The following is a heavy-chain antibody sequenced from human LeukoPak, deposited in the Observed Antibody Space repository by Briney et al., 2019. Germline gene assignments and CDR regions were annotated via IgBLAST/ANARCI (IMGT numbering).Heavy chain of an antibody. CDR2: IYHSGST. J-gene: IGHJ5*02. CDR3: AKDGGFTSWYEDWFDP. CDR1: GGSISSNNW. V-gene: IGHV4-4*02. D-gene: IGHD6-13*01. Sequence: KPSETLSLTCAVSGGSISSNNWWSWVRQPPGKGLEWIGEIYHSGSTNYNPSLKSRVTISVDKSKNQFSLKLSSVTAADTAVYYCAKDGGFTSWYEDWFDPWGQGTLVTVSS.